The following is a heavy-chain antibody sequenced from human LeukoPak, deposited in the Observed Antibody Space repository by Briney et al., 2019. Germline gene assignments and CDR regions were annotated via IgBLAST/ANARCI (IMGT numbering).Heavy chain of an antibody. CDR2: ISGSGGST. CDR3: AKVYTTYGSGELDAFDI. D-gene: IGHD3-10*01. J-gene: IGHJ3*02. CDR1: GFTFSSYA. V-gene: IGHV3-23*01. Sequence: GGSLRLSCAASGFTFSSYAMSWVRQAPGKGLEWVSAISGSGGSTYYADSVKGRFTISRDNSKNTLYLQMNSLRAEDTALYYCAKVYTTYGSGELDAFDIWGQGTMVTVSS.